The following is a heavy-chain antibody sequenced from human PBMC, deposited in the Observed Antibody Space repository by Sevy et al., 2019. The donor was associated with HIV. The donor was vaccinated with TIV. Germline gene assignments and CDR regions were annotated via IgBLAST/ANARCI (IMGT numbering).Heavy chain of an antibody. J-gene: IGHJ4*02. Sequence: GGSLRLSCAASGFTFSTYTMNWVRQAPGKGLEWVSSISGSGSFTYYADSVKGHFTISRDNSKNTLYLQMTSLRAEDTAVYYCAKEGQGEYYDSSGSFDYWGQGTLVTVSS. CDR2: ISGSGSFT. CDR1: GFTFSTYT. D-gene: IGHD3-22*01. V-gene: IGHV3-23*01. CDR3: AKEGQGEYYDSSGSFDY.